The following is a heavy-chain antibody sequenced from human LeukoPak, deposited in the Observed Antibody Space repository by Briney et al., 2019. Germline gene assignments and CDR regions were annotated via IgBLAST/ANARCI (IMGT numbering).Heavy chain of an antibody. D-gene: IGHD6-13*01. CDR1: WFTVSSTY. V-gene: IGHV3-53*01. CDR2: IYSGGST. CDR3: AREEQQLAGSLAY. J-gene: IGHJ4*02. Sequence: GSLRLSCAASWFTVSSTYMSWVRQAPGKGLEWFSVIYSGGSTYYADSVQGRFTISRDNSKNTLYLQLNSLRAEDPAVYYCAREEQQLAGSLAYWGQGTLVTVSS.